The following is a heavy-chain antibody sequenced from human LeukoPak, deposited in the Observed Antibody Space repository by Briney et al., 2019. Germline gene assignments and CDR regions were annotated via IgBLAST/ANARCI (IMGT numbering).Heavy chain of an antibody. CDR1: EFTFSSYS. V-gene: IGHV3-53*01. Sequence: GGSLRLSCAASEFTFSSYSMNWVRQAPGKGLEWVSLIYSRGGTSYADSVKGRFTISRDSSKNTLFLQMNSLRVEDTAVYYCARDPPGVAASGTYYWGQGTLVTVSS. J-gene: IGHJ4*02. CDR3: ARDPPGVAASGTYY. D-gene: IGHD6-13*01. CDR2: IYSRGGT.